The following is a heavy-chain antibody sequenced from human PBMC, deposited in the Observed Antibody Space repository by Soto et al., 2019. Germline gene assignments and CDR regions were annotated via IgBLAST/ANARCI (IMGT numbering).Heavy chain of an antibody. CDR3: AQTTVANAFNI. J-gene: IGHJ3*02. Sequence: SETLSLTCPISGGSIRSSSDYWGWIRQPPGKGLEWIGNIHYSGSTYYNPSLKSRVTISVDTSKNNFSLKLNSVTAADTAMYYCAQTTVANAFNIRGQGTMVT. CDR1: GGSIRSSSDY. CDR2: IHYSGST. V-gene: IGHV4-39*02. D-gene: IGHD4-4*01.